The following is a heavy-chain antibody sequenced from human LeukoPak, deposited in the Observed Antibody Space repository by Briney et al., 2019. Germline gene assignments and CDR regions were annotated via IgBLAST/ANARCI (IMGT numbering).Heavy chain of an antibody. J-gene: IGHJ3*02. V-gene: IGHV3-30*03. CDR1: GFTFSSYG. D-gene: IGHD2-2*01. Sequence: GGSLRLSCAASGFTFSSYGMHWVRQAPGKGLEWVAVISYDGSNKYYADSVKGRFTISRDNSKNTLYLQMNSLRAEDTAVYYCALPRPGDAFDIWGQGTMVTVSS. CDR3: ALPRPGDAFDI. CDR2: ISYDGSNK.